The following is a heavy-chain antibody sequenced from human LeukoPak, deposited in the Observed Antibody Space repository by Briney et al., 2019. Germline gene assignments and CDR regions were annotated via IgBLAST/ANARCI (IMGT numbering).Heavy chain of an antibody. CDR3: AKELTPSIAVAGTDYFDY. CDR1: GFTFDDYA. V-gene: IGHV3-9*01. J-gene: IGHJ4*02. CDR2: ISWNSGSI. Sequence: PGGSLRLSCAASGFTFDDYAMHWVRQAPGKGLEWVSGISWNSGSIGYADSVKGRFIISRDNAKNSLYLQMNSLRAEDTALYYCAKELTPSIAVAGTDYFDYWGQGTLVTVSS. D-gene: IGHD6-19*01.